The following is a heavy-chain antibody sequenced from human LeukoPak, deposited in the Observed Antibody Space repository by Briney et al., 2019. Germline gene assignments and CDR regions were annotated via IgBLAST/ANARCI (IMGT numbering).Heavy chain of an antibody. CDR2: IYTSGST. V-gene: IGHV4-61*02. CDR3: ARWGNSAHSGWYSFDY. CDR1: GGSISSSGYY. D-gene: IGHD6-19*01. Sequence: SETLSLTCTVSGGSISSSGYYWGWIRQPAGKGLEWIGRIYTSGSTNYNPSLKSRVTMSVDTSKNQFSLKLSSVTAADTAVYYCARWGNSAHSGWYSFDYWGQGTLVTVSS. J-gene: IGHJ4*02.